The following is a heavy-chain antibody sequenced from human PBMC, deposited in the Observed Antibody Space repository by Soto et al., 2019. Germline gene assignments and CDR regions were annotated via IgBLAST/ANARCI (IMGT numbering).Heavy chain of an antibody. J-gene: IGHJ6*02. CDR1: GGTFSSYA. CDR2: IIPIFGTA. CDR3: ARATPSGSSYYYYGMDV. V-gene: IGHV1-69*06. D-gene: IGHD5-12*01. Sequence: RASVKVSCKASGGTFSSYAISWVRQAPGQGLEWMGGIIPIFGTANYAQKLQGRVTMTADKSTSTAYMELRSLRSDDTAVYYCARATPSGSSYYYYGMDVWGQGTTVTVSS.